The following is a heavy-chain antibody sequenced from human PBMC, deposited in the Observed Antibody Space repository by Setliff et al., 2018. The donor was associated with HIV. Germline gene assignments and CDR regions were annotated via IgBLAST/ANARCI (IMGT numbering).Heavy chain of an antibody. CDR3: ARQTWEYYDTLTGYYRSPKNFDS. V-gene: IGHV4-39*01. D-gene: IGHD3-9*01. CDR1: GGSINRSNYY. CDR2: ISYTGST. Sequence: LETLSLTCTVPGGSINRSNYYWGWIRQPPGKGLEWIGTISYTGSTYYDPSLKSRVTISLDTSKNQFFLKLSSVTAPDTAIYYCARQTWEYYDTLTGYYRSPKNFDSWGQGTLVTVSS. J-gene: IGHJ4*02.